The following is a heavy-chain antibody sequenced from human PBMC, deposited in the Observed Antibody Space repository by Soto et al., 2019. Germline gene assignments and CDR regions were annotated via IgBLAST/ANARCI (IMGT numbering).Heavy chain of an antibody. CDR2: INHSGST. Sequence: PSETLSLTCAVSGGSFSGYYWSWIRQPPGKGLEWIGEINHSGSTNYNPSLKSRVTISVDTSKNQFSLKLSSVTAADTAVYYCARASWLIAVAVDYWGQGTLVTVSS. CDR3: ARASWLIAVAVDY. CDR1: GGSFSGYY. D-gene: IGHD6-19*01. J-gene: IGHJ4*02. V-gene: IGHV4-34*01.